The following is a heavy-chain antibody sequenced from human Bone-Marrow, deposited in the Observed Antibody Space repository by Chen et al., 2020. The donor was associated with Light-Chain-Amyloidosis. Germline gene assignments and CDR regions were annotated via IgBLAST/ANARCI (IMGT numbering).Heavy chain of an antibody. J-gene: IGHJ3*01. Sequence: QLQLQESGPGLVEPSQTLSLTCTVSGASIISSEYYWGWMRQAPGKGLEWIGSIFRGDITYYTSSLKSRVTLSVDTSNNHSSISLRSVTAGDTAIYYCARGPSEVEWGVVKSAFAFDFWGQGTMVTVSS. CDR1: GASIISSEYY. CDR3: ARGPSEVEWGVVKSAFAFDF. CDR2: IFRGDIT. V-gene: IGHV4-39*07. D-gene: IGHD2-21*01.